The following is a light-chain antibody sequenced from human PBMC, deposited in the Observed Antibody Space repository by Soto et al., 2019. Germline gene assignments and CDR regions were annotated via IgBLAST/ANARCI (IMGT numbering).Light chain of an antibody. CDR3: QQYNSWPLIT. J-gene: IGKJ5*01. CDR1: QTVSRH. Sequence: EIVMTQSPGTLSVSPGERATLSCRASQTVSRHLAWYQQKPGQAPRPLIFGASTRATGIPDRFSGSGSGTDFTLTISFLQSEDFAVYYCQQYNSWPLITFGPGTRLEIK. V-gene: IGKV3-15*01. CDR2: GAS.